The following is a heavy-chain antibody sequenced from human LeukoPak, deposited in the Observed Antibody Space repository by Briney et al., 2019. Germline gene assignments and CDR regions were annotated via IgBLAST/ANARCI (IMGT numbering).Heavy chain of an antibody. CDR3: ARMSENLVYADHRNFDY. Sequence: AASVKVSCKASGYTFTGYYMHWVRQAPGQGLEWMGWINPNSGGTNYAQKFQGGVTMTRDTSISTAYMELSRLRSDDTAVYYCARMSENLVYADHRNFDYWGQGTLVTVSS. CDR2: INPNSGGT. CDR1: GYTFTGYY. V-gene: IGHV1-2*02. J-gene: IGHJ4*02. D-gene: IGHD2-8*01.